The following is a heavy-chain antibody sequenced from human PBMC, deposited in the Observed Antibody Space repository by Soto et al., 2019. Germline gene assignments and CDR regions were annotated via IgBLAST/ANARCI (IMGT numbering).Heavy chain of an antibody. CDR2: VSIGGST. CDR3: EKRRGAGGHFDY. D-gene: IGHD2-15*01. Sequence: GGSLRLSCAASGFTFSSYAMGWVRQGPGKGLEWVAVVSIGGSTHYADSVRGRFTISRDNSKNTLSLQMNSLTAEDTAVYFCEKRRGAGGHFDYWGQGALLTVSS. CDR1: GFTFSSYA. V-gene: IGHV3-23*01. J-gene: IGHJ4*02.